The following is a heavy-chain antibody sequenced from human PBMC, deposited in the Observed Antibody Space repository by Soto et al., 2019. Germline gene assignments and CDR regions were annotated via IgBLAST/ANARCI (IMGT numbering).Heavy chain of an antibody. CDR2: MSYDGSDK. CDR1: GFTFSSYG. D-gene: IGHD6-13*01. V-gene: IGHV3-30*18. CDR3: AKDRSRSWTFDY. Sequence: GGSLRLSCAASGFTFSSYGMHWVRQAPGKGLEWVSFMSYDGSDKFYADSVKGRFTVSRDNSKSTLYLRMNGLRAEDTAVYYCAKDRSRSWTFDYWGQGTLVTVSS. J-gene: IGHJ4*02.